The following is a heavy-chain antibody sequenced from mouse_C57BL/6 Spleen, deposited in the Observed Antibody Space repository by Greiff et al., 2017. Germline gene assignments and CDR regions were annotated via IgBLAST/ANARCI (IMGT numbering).Heavy chain of an antibody. V-gene: IGHV1-53*01. Sequence: QVQLQQPGTELVKPGASVKLSCKASGYTFTSYWMHWVKQRPGQGLEWIGNINPSNGGTNYNEKFKSKATLTVDKSSSTAYMQLSSLTSEDSAVYYCASPNYYGSSSHWYFDVWGTGTTVTVSS. D-gene: IGHD1-1*01. CDR1: GYTFTSYW. CDR3: ASPNYYGSSSHWYFDV. CDR2: INPSNGGT. J-gene: IGHJ1*03.